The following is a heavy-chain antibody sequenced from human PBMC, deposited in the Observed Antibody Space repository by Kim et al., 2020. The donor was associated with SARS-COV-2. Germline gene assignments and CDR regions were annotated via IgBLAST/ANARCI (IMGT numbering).Heavy chain of an antibody. CDR3: ARSSQIVGATSVFDY. Sequence: SETLSLTCTVSGGSISSGGYYWSWIRQHPGKGLEWIGYIYYSGSTYYNPSLKSRVTISVDTSKNQFSLKLSSVTAADTAVYYCARSSQIVGATSVFDYWGQGTLVTVSS. CDR2: IYYSGST. V-gene: IGHV4-31*03. J-gene: IGHJ4*02. CDR1: GGSISSGGYY. D-gene: IGHD1-26*01.